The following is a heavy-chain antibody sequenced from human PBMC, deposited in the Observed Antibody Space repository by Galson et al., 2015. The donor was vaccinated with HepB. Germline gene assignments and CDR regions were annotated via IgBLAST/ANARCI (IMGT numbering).Heavy chain of an antibody. CDR3: AMSMGGSGWYNGAFDI. CDR1: GFTFSSYW. J-gene: IGHJ3*02. V-gene: IGHV3-74*01. Sequence: SLRLSCAASGFTFSSYWMHWVRQAPGKGQMWVSHINSDGSSSGYGDSVKGRFTISRDNAKNTLYLQMNSLRADDTAVYYCAMSMGGSGWYNGAFDIWGQGTMVTVSS. CDR2: INSDGSSS. D-gene: IGHD6-19*01.